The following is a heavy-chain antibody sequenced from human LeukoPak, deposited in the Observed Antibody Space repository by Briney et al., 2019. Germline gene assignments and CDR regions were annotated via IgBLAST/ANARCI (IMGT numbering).Heavy chain of an antibody. CDR2: TGNKVNSYTT. Sequence: GGSLRLSCAASGFTFSDLYMDWVRQAPGKGLELVGRTGNKVNSYTTQYAASVKGRFTISRDDSKNSLYLQMNSLKTEDTAVYYCARDLLGTRSIWGQGTMVTVSS. D-gene: IGHD3-16*01. CDR3: ARDLLGTRSI. CDR1: GFTFSDLY. J-gene: IGHJ3*02. V-gene: IGHV3-72*01.